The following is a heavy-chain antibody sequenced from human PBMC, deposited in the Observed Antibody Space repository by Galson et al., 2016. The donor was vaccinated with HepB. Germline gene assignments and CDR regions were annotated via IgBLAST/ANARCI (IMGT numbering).Heavy chain of an antibody. Sequence: SLRLSCAASGFTFSSFAIHWVRQAPGKGLEWVAVISYDGGHKYYTDSVKGRFTISRDNSKSTLYLQVNSLRPEDTAVYYCARDGGNAYDYCGEESLVTVSS. CDR3: ARDGGNAYDY. V-gene: IGHV3-30-3*01. J-gene: IGHJ4*02. CDR1: GFTFSSFA. D-gene: IGHD4-23*01. CDR2: ISYDGGHK.